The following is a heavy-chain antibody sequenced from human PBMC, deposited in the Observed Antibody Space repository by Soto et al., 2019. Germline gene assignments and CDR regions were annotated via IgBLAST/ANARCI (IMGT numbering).Heavy chain of an antibody. CDR1: GGSFSGYY. V-gene: IGHV4-34*01. Sequence: SETLSLTCAVYGGSFSGYYWSWIRQPPGKGLEWIGEINHSGSTNYNPSLKSRVTISVDTSKNQFSLKLSSVTAADTAVYYCARGGVSVPADWRNWFDPWGQGTLVTVSS. D-gene: IGHD2-2*01. CDR3: ARGGVSVPADWRNWFDP. J-gene: IGHJ5*02. CDR2: INHSGST.